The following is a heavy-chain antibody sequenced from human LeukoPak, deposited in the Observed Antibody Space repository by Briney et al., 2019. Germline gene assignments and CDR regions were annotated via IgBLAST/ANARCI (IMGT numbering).Heavy chain of an antibody. V-gene: IGHV4-59*01. Sequence: SETLSLTCTFSGGSITSYYWSWLRQPPGKGLEWIGYIYYSGSTNYNPSLKSRITISVDTSMNQFSLRLSPVTAADTAVYYCARVGAARGAYFDYWGQGTLVTVSS. CDR1: GGSITSYY. D-gene: IGHD6-6*01. CDR2: IYYSGST. J-gene: IGHJ4*02. CDR3: ARVGAARGAYFDY.